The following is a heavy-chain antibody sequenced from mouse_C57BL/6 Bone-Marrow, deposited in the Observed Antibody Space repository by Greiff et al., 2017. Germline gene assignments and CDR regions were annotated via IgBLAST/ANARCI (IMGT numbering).Heavy chain of an antibody. Sequence: VQLQQSDAELVKPGSSVKLSCKASGYTFTDYTMHWVKQRPVHGLEWIGYIYPRDGSTKYNEKFKDKATLTADKSSSTAYMQLNSLTSADSAVYYCARHYDYGSRYFDYWGQGTTLTVSS. D-gene: IGHD1-1*01. CDR3: ARHYDYGSRYFDY. CDR1: GYTFTDYT. J-gene: IGHJ2*01. V-gene: IGHV1-78*01. CDR2: IYPRDGST.